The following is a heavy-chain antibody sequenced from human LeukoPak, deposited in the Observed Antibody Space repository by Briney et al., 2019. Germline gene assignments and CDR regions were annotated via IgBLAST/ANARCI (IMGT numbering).Heavy chain of an antibody. CDR3: AKEGTVSGSHYFDY. V-gene: IGHV3-53*01. J-gene: IGHJ4*02. Sequence: PGGSLRLSCAASGFTVSSNYMTWVRQAPGKGLEWVSIIYSGGSTYYADSVKGRFTISRDSSKNTLYLQMNSLRAEDTSVYYCAKEGTVSGSHYFDYWGQGTLVTVSS. CDR1: GFTVSSNY. D-gene: IGHD5-12*01. CDR2: IYSGGST.